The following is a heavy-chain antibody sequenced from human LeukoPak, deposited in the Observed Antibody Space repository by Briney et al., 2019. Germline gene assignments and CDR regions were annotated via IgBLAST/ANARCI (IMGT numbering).Heavy chain of an antibody. CDR1: GFTVSSNY. J-gene: IGHJ4*02. Sequence: PGGSLRLSCAASGFTVSSNYMSWVRQAPGKELEWVSVIYSGGSTYYADSVKGRFTISRDNSKNTLYLQMNSLRAEDTAVYYCVREKDYDSSGYYYGGYYFDYWGQGTLVTVSS. V-gene: IGHV3-53*01. CDR3: VREKDYDSSGYYYGGYYFDY. D-gene: IGHD3-22*01. CDR2: IYSGGST.